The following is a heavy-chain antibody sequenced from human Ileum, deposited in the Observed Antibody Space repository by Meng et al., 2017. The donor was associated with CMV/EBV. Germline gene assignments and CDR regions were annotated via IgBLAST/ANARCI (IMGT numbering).Heavy chain of an antibody. Sequence: SISTSNWWTWVRQSPGKGLEWIGEIHHSGRTNYDPSLKSRVTISVDQSRNQFSLNLNSVTAADTAVYYCASSDCTNGVCSRYGMDVWGQGTTVTVSS. CDR2: IHHSGRT. CDR3: ASSDCTNGVCSRYGMDV. CDR1: SISTSNW. V-gene: IGHV4-4*02. D-gene: IGHD2-8*01. J-gene: IGHJ6*02.